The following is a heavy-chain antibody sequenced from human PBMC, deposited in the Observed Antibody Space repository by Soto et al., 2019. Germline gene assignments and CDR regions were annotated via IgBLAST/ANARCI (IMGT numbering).Heavy chain of an antibody. CDR3: TTASIRRGCGGDCYEIDY. Sequence: EVQLVESGGGLVKPGGSLRLSCAASGFTFSNAWMNWVRQAPGKGLEWVGRIKSKNNGGTTDYAAPVKGRFTISRDDSKNTLYLQMNSLKTEDTAVYYCTTASIRRGCGGDCYEIDYWGQGTLVTVSS. D-gene: IGHD2-21*02. J-gene: IGHJ4*02. CDR2: IKSKNNGGTT. CDR1: GFTFSNAW. V-gene: IGHV3-15*07.